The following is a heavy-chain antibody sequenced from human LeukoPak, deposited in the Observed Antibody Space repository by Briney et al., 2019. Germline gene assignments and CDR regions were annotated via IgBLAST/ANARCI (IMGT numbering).Heavy chain of an antibody. V-gene: IGHV1-2*02. CDR3: ASVYSTGWYFDY. Sequence: GASVKVSCKASGYTFTGYYMHWVRQAPGQGLEWMGWINPNSGGTNYAQKFQGRVTMTRDTSISTAYMDLSRLISDDTAVYYCASVYSTGWYFDYWGQGTLVTVSS. CDR2: INPNSGGT. D-gene: IGHD6-19*01. J-gene: IGHJ4*02. CDR1: GYTFTGYY.